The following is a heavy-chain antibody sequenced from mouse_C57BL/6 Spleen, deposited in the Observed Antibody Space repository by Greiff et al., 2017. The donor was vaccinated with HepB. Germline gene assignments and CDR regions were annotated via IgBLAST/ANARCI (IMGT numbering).Heavy chain of an antibody. CDR1: GYSFTSYY. J-gene: IGHJ2*01. Sequence: VKLQESGPELVKPGASVKISCKASGYSFTSYYIHWVKQRPGQGLEWIGWIYPGSGNTKYNEKFKGKATLTADTSSSTAYMQLSSLTSEDSAVYYCFFGDFDYWGQGTTLTVSS. CDR3: FFGDFDY. V-gene: IGHV1-66*01. CDR2: IYPGSGNT.